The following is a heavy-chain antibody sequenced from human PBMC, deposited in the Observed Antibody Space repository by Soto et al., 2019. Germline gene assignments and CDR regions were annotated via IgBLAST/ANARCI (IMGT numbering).Heavy chain of an antibody. J-gene: IGHJ3*02. CDR1: GGSISSSNYF. V-gene: IGHV4-39*01. D-gene: IGHD3-16*01. CDR2: IYYSGST. CDR3: ASPTLGAFDI. Sequence: SETLSLTCTISGGSISSSNYFWGWIRQPPGKGLEWIGSIYYSGSTSYNSSLKSRVTISVDTSKNQYSLRLSSVTAADTAVYYCASPTLGAFDIWGQGTMVTVSS.